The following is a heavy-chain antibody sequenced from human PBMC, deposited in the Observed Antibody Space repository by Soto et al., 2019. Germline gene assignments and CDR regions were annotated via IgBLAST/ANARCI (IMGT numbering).Heavy chain of an antibody. Sequence: QVQLQESGPGLVKPSGTLSLTCAVSGASILSENWWTWVRQSPGKGLEWIGEIHHTGSTTYNPSLDSRGTMAVDKSKNHFSRILSSVTAADTALYYCAKSWELRRFFASWGQGTLVTVSS. CDR1: GASILSENW. J-gene: IGHJ4*02. CDR2: IHHTGST. V-gene: IGHV4-4*02. CDR3: AKSWELRRFFAS. D-gene: IGHD1-26*01.